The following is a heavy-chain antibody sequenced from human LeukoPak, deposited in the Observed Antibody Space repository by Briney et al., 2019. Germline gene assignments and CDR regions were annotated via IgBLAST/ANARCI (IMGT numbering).Heavy chain of an antibody. D-gene: IGHD3-10*01. J-gene: IGHJ6*02. CDR3: ARDRTTELLWFGELHLYGMDV. CDR1: GFTFSSYA. V-gene: IGHV3-30-3*01. Sequence: GRSLRLSCAASGFTFSSYAMHWVRQAPGKGLEWVAVISYDGSNKYYADSVKGRFTISRDNSKNTLYLQMNSLRAEDTAVYYCARDRTTELLWFGELHLYGMDVWGQGTTVTVSS. CDR2: ISYDGSNK.